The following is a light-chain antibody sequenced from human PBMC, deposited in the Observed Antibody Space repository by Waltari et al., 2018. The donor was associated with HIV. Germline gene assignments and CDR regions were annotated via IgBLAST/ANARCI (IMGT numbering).Light chain of an antibody. V-gene: IGKV3-15*01. CDR1: QNIGIN. J-gene: IGKJ1*01. Sequence: ERVMTQSPATLSVSPGERATLSCRASQNIGINLACYQQKPGQAPRLLIYGASTRATGIPARFSGSGSGTEFTLTISSLQSEDFGVYYCQQYNKWPPWTFGQGTKVDVK. CDR2: GAS. CDR3: QQYNKWPPWT.